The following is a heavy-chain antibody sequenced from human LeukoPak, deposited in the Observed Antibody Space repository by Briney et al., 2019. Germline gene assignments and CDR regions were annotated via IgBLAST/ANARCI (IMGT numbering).Heavy chain of an antibody. J-gene: IGHJ4*02. CDR1: RFYFSTYD. CDR3: ASAHGGSGYDRPFDY. CDR2: IDSSASTT. V-gene: IGHV3-48*03. Sequence: GGSLRLSCTASRFYFSTYDMNWVRQVPGKGLEWVSYIDSSASTTYYAGSVQGRFAISRDNAKNSLYLQMRSLRVEDTAFYYCASAHGGSGYDRPFDYWGQGTLVTVSS. D-gene: IGHD5-12*01.